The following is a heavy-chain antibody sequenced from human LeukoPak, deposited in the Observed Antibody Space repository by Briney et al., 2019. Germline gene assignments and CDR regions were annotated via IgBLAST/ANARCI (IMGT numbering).Heavy chain of an antibody. D-gene: IGHD1-26*01. CDR1: GFTFSSYA. V-gene: IGHV3-23*01. J-gene: IGHJ4*02. Sequence: GGSLRLSCAASGFTFSSYAMSWVRQAPGKGLEWVSTIGGGGESTYYADSVKGRFTISRDNSKNTVYLQMNSLRAEDEAVYYCAKVLSGRQDYWGQGTLVTVFS. CDR2: IGGGGEST. CDR3: AKVLSGRQDY.